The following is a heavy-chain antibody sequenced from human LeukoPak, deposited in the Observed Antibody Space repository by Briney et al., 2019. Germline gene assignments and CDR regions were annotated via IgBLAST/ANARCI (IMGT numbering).Heavy chain of an antibody. CDR3: ARSAYGSSGVDY. V-gene: IGHV4-4*09. D-gene: IGHD6-6*01. Sequence: SETLSLTCTVSGGSISRYYWSWIRQPPGKGLEWIGYIYTSGSTNYNPSLKSRVTISVDTAKNQFSLKLSSVTAADTAVYYCARSAYGSSGVDYWGQGTLVTVSS. J-gene: IGHJ4*02. CDR1: GGSISRYY. CDR2: IYTSGST.